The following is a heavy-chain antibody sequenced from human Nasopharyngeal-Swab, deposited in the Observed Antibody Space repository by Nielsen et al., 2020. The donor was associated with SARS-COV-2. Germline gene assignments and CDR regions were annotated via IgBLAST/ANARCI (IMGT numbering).Heavy chain of an antibody. CDR2: IKQDGSEK. V-gene: IGHV3-7*05. Sequence: VRQMPGKGLEWVANIKQDGSEKYYVDSVKGRFTISRDNAKNSLYLQMNSLRAEDTAVYYCARAIAAAGSYWGRGTLVPSPQ. CDR3: ARAIAAAGSY. D-gene: IGHD6-13*01. J-gene: IGHJ4*02.